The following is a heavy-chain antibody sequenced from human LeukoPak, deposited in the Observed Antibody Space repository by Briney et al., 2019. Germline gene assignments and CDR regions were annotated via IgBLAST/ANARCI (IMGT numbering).Heavy chain of an antibody. J-gene: IGHJ4*02. Sequence: GASVKVSCKASGGTFSSYAISWVRQAPGQGLEWMGRIIPILGIANYAQKFQGRVTITADKSTSTAYMELSSLRSEDTAVYYCARSEGGYSHFDYWGQGTLATVSS. CDR1: GGTFSSYA. CDR3: ARSEGGYSHFDY. D-gene: IGHD5-18*01. CDR2: IIPILGIA. V-gene: IGHV1-69*04.